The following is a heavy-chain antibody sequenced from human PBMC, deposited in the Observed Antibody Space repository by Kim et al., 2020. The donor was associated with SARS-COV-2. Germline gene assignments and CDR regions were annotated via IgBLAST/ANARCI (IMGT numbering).Heavy chain of an antibody. D-gene: IGHD4-4*01. V-gene: IGHV4-59*01. CDR1: GGSISSYY. J-gene: IGHJ6*03. Sequence: SETLSLTCTVSGGSISSYYWSWIRQPPGKGLEWIGYIYYSGSTNYNPSLKSRVTISVDTSKNQFSLKLSSVTAADTAVYYCARVRGLEVTTLRWYYYYYMDVWGKGTTVTVSS. CDR2: IYYSGST. CDR3: ARVRGLEVTTLRWYYYYYMDV.